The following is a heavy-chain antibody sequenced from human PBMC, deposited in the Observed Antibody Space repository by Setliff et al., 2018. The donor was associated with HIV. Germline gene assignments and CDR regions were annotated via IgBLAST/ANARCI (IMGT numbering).Heavy chain of an antibody. V-gene: IGHV4-59*01. D-gene: IGHD3-10*01. CDR1: GGSISSYY. Sequence: SETLSLSCTVSGGSISSYYWSWIRQPPGKGLEWIGYIYYNGNTNYNPSLKSRVTISVDTSKNQLSLKLSSVTAADTAVYYCARSDPGDSGSLEDWFDPWGQGTLVTVSS. CDR3: ARSDPGDSGSLEDWFDP. J-gene: IGHJ5*02. CDR2: IYYNGNT.